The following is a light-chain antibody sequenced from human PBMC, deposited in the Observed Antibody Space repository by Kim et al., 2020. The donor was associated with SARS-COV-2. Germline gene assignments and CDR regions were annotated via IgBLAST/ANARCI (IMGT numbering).Light chain of an antibody. CDR1: QSISTN. V-gene: IGKV3-15*01. CDR2: GAS. Sequence: EIVMTQSPATLSLSPGERATLSCRASQSISTNLAWFQQQPGQAPRVLIYGASARATGIPARFSGSGSGTEFTLTISNLQSEDFAVYYCQQYAYWRAFGEGTRLEIK. J-gene: IGKJ5*01. CDR3: QQYAYWRA.